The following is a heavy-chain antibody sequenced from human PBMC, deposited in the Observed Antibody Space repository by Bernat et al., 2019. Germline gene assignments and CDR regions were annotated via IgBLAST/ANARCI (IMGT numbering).Heavy chain of an antibody. D-gene: IGHD2-2*01. Sequence: EVQLVESGGGLVQPGGSLRLSCAASGFTFSSYWMHWVRQAPRKGLVWVSRINSDGSSTSYADSVKGRFTISRHNAKNTLYLQMNSLRAEDTAVYYCARAVVVPAAMRGYYYYYGMDVWGQGTTVTVSS. V-gene: IGHV3-74*01. J-gene: IGHJ6*02. CDR2: INSDGSST. CDR1: GFTFSSYW. CDR3: ARAVVVPAAMRGYYYYYGMDV.